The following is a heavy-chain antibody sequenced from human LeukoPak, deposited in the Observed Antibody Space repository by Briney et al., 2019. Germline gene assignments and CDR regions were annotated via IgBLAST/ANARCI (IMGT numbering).Heavy chain of an antibody. V-gene: IGHV3-66*01. CDR1: GFTVSSNY. CDR2: IYSGGST. D-gene: IGHD6-13*01. CDR3: ARGLSIAAAGDAFDI. Sequence: GGSLRLSCAASGFTVSSNYMSWVRQAPGKGLEWVSVIYSGGSTYYADSVKGRFTISRDNSKNTLYLQMNSLRAEDTAVYYCARGLSIAAAGDAFDIWGQGTMVTVSS. J-gene: IGHJ3*02.